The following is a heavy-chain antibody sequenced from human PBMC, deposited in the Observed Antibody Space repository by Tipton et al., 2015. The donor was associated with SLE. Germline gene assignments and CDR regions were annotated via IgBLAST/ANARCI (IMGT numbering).Heavy chain of an antibody. Sequence: QSGAEVKKPGASVKVSCKASGYTFTSYDINWVRQATGQGLEWMGWMNPNSGNTGYAQKFQGRVTITRNTSISTAYMELSSLRSEDTAVYYCARDATLSRRAAFDIWGQGTMVTVSS. CDR1: GYTFTSYD. CDR3: ARDATLSRRAAFDI. D-gene: IGHD3-3*02. CDR2: MNPNSGNT. V-gene: IGHV1-8*03. J-gene: IGHJ3*02.